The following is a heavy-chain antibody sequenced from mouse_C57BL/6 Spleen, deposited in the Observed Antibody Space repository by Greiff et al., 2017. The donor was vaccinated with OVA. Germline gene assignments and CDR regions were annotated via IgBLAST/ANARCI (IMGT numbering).Heavy chain of an antibody. CDR2: ISSGSSTI. J-gene: IGHJ4*01. D-gene: IGHD1-2*01. CDR1: GFTFSDYG. Sequence: EVHLVESGGGLVKPGGSLKLSCAASGFTFSDYGMHWVRQAPEKGLEWVAYISSGSSTIYYADTVKGRFTISRDNAKNTLFLQMTSLRSEDTAMYYCARPATGNAMDYWGQGTSVTVSS. V-gene: IGHV5-17*01. CDR3: ARPATGNAMDY.